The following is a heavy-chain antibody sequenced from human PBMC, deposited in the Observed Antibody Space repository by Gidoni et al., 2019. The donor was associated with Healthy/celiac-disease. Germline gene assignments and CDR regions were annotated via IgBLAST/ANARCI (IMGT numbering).Heavy chain of an antibody. Sequence: QVQLQESGPGLVKPSETLSLTCTVSGGSISSYYWSWIRQPPGKGLEWIGYIYYSGSTNYNPSLKSRVTISVDTSKNQFSLKLSSVTAADTAVYYCARLPTVGMNNYWGQGTLVTVSS. CDR3: ARLPTVGMNNY. CDR2: IYYSGST. D-gene: IGHD4-17*01. CDR1: GGSISSYY. J-gene: IGHJ4*02. V-gene: IGHV4-59*08.